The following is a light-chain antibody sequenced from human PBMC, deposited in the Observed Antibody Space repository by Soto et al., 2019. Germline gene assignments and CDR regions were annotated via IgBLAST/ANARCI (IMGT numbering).Light chain of an antibody. Sequence: QSVLTQSPSASGTPGQRVTIPCSGSSSNIGSTSVSWFQQFPGTAPKLLIYWNTQRPSGVPDRFSGSKSGTSASLAISGLRSEDEADYYCAAWDDSLIAWVFGGGTKLTFL. CDR1: SSNIGSTS. J-gene: IGLJ3*02. V-gene: IGLV1-47*01. CDR3: AAWDDSLIAWV. CDR2: WNT.